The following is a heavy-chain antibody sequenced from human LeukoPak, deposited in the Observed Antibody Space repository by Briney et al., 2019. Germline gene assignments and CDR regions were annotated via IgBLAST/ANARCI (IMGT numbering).Heavy chain of an antibody. Sequence: ASVKVSCKASGYTFTSYGISWVRQAPGQGLEWMGWISAYNGNTNYAQKLQGRVTMTTDTSTSTAYMELRSLRSDDTAVYYCAKDRIIAVAGYFDDWGQGTLVTVSS. CDR1: GYTFTSYG. V-gene: IGHV1-18*01. CDR2: ISAYNGNT. CDR3: AKDRIIAVAGYFDD. J-gene: IGHJ4*02. D-gene: IGHD6-19*01.